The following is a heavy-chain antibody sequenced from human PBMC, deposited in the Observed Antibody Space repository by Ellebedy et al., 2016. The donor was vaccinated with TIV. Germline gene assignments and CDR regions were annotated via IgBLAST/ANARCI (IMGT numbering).Heavy chain of an antibody. V-gene: IGHV1-2*02. D-gene: IGHD6-19*01. CDR2: MNPNSGNT. CDR1: GYTFTGYY. CDR3: HTVAGHFDY. Sequence: ASVKVSXXASGYTFTGYYMHWVRQAPGQGLEWMGWMNPNSGNTGYAQKFQGRVTMTRDTSISTAYMELSRLRSDDTAVYYCHTVAGHFDYWGQGTLVTVSS. J-gene: IGHJ4*02.